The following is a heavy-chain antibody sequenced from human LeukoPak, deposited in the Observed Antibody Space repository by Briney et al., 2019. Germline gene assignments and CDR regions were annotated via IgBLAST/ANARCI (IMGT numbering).Heavy chain of an antibody. V-gene: IGHV3-48*04. D-gene: IGHD2-15*01. CDR3: AREGRLRPSHIDY. Sequence: GGSLRLSCVASGFTFSIYSINWVRQAPGQGLDWVSYISSDSNTIYYADSVEGRFTISRDNAQNLLYLQMNSLRAEDTAVYYCAREGRLRPSHIDYWGQGTLVTVSS. CDR1: GFTFSIYS. J-gene: IGHJ4*02. CDR2: ISSDSNTI.